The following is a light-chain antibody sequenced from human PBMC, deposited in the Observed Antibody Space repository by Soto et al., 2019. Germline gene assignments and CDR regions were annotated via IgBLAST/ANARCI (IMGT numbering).Light chain of an antibody. CDR2: AAS. CDR3: QQLNSYPIT. Sequence: DIQLTQSPSFLSASVGDRVTITCLASQGIVSDLALYQQKPGKAPKLLIEAASTLQSGVPSRFSGSGSATEFPLTISRLQPEDFATYYCQQLNSYPITFGQGTRLEIK. CDR1: QGIVSD. J-gene: IGKJ5*01. V-gene: IGKV1-9*01.